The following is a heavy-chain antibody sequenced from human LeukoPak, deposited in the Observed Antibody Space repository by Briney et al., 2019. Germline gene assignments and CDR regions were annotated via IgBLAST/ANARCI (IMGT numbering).Heavy chain of an antibody. CDR3: ARAPPRGSSWYGFSYYFDY. Sequence: PGGSLRLSCAASGFTFISYWMSWVRQAPGKGLEWVSYISSSSSTIYYADSVKGRFTISRDNAKNSLYLQMNSLRAEDTAVYYCARAPPRGSSWYGFSYYFDYWGQGTLVTVSS. J-gene: IGHJ4*02. D-gene: IGHD6-13*01. CDR1: GFTFISYW. V-gene: IGHV3-48*01. CDR2: ISSSSSTI.